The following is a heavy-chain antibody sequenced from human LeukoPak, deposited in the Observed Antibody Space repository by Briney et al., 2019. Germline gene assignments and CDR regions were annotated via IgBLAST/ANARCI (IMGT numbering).Heavy chain of an antibody. V-gene: IGHV3-30-3*01. CDR3: AKGALPQDCSNTSCYLGWWGYYYYGMDV. Sequence: GGSLRLSCAASGFTFSSYAMHWVRQAPGKGLEWVAVISYDGSNKYYADSVKGRFTISRDNSKNTLYLQMNSLRAEDTAVYYCAKGALPQDCSNTSCYLGWWGYYYYGMDVWGQGTTVTVSS. J-gene: IGHJ6*02. CDR1: GFTFSSYA. D-gene: IGHD2-2*01. CDR2: ISYDGSNK.